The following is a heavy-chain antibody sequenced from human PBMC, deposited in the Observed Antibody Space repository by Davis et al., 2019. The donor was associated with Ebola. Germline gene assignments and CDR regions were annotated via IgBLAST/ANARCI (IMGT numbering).Heavy chain of an antibody. CDR1: GYTFTSYY. J-gene: IGHJ6*02. V-gene: IGHV1-46*01. CDR3: AREPSWYSSSWSDYYYYYGMDV. D-gene: IGHD6-13*01. Sequence: AASVKVSCKASGYTFTSYYMHWVRQAPGQGLEWMGIINPSGGSTSYAQKFQGRVTMTRDTSTSTVYMELSSLRSEDTAVYYCAREPSWYSSSWSDYYYYYGMDVWGRGTTVTVSS. CDR2: INPSGGST.